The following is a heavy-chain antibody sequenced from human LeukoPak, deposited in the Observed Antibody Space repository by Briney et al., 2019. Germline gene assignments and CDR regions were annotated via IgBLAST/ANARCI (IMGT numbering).Heavy chain of an antibody. CDR3: ARHYGP. CDR2: IYSSGST. V-gene: IGHV4-39*01. Sequence: PGGSLRLSCAASGFTFSFNSMHWVRQSPGKGLEWIGSIYSSGSTYYNPSLKSRVTISVDTSKNQFSLKLSSVTAADTAVYYCARHYGPWGQGTLVTVSS. D-gene: IGHD4-17*01. CDR1: GFTFSFNS. J-gene: IGHJ5*02.